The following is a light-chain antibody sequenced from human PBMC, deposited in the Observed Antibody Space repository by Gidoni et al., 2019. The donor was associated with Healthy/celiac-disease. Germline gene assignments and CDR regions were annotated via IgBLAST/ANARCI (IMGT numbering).Light chain of an antibody. Sequence: EIVMTQSPATLSVPPGERATLTCRPSQSVSSNLAWYQQKPGQPPRLLIYGASTRATGIPARFSGSGSWTAFTLPIISLQSEDFAVYYCRQYNNWPPWTFGQGTKVEIK. CDR2: GAS. J-gene: IGKJ1*01. CDR1: QSVSSN. CDR3: RQYNNWPPWT. V-gene: IGKV3-15*01.